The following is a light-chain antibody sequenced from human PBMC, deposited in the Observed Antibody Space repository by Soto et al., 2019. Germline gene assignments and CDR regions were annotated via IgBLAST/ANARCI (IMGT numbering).Light chain of an antibody. CDR2: DES. CDR1: QSISSSY. Sequence: EIVLTQSPGTLSLSPGARSALSCMASQSISSSYLAWYQQKPGQAPRLLIYDESTRATGVPDRLTASGSGTDFPLAISSLQSEDFAVYYCHQYNTWWTFGQGTKVENK. V-gene: IGKV3-20*01. J-gene: IGKJ1*01. CDR3: HQYNTWWT.